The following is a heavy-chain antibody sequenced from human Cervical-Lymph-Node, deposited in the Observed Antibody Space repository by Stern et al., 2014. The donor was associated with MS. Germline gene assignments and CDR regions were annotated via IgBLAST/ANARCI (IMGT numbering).Heavy chain of an antibody. D-gene: IGHD6-13*01. J-gene: IGHJ4*02. CDR1: GYSLTNTW. Sequence: EVQLVQSGAELKKPGESLRISCKGSGYSLTNTWIGWVRQMPGKGLEWMWIIYPGVSEPRSIPSFHGKVTISADKSINSANLQWSSLKASDTAMYYCARGRGIALRPDYWGQGTLVTVSS. CDR2: IYPGVSEP. V-gene: IGHV5-51*03. CDR3: ARGRGIALRPDY.